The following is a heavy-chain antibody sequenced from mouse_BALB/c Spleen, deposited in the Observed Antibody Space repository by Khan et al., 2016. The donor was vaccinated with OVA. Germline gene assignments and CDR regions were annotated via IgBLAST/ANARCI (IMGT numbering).Heavy chain of an antibody. V-gene: IGHV1-9*01. CDR3: VRSGVSYYYAMGY. J-gene: IGHJ4*01. Sequence: QVQLKQSGTELMKPGASVKISCKATGYTFSSYWIEWVKQRPGHGLEWIGEILPGSDSTNYNEKFKGKATITAETSSNTAYMHLSSLTSGDSAVYYCVRSGVSYYYAMGYWGQGASVTVSS. CDR2: ILPGSDST. CDR1: GYTFSSYW. D-gene: IGHD6-2*01.